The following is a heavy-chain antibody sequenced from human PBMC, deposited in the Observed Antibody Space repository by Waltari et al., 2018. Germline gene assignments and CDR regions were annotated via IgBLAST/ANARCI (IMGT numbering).Heavy chain of an antibody. CDR3: AKDQPGYSPVDALDV. D-gene: IGHD3-9*01. Sequence: QVELVQSGGGMVQPGRSLRLSCAGSGFTFSNFGMNWVRQVPGKGLEWVAVIWYDGTKAYYADSVKGRFTVSRDNSKNTLFLDMNSLRPDDSGIYYCAKDQPGYSPVDALDVWGQGTTVTVSS. CDR2: IWYDGTKA. CDR1: GFTFSNFG. V-gene: IGHV3-30*18. J-gene: IGHJ3*01.